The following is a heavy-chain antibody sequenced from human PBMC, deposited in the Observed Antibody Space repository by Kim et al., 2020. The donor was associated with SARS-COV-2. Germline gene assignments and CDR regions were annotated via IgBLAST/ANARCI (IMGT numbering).Heavy chain of an antibody. CDR2: SNGSAT. V-gene: IGHV3-11*01. J-gene: IGHJ4*02. CDR3: VREPSN. Sequence: SNGSATDYADHVNGRFTISRDSAKRSVSLQMNSLTPEDTAVYYCVREPSNWGQGTLVTVSS.